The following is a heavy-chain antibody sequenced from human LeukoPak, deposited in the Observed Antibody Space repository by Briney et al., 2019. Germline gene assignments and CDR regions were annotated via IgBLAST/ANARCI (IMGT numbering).Heavy chain of an antibody. D-gene: IGHD6-13*01. CDR2: ISYSGST. V-gene: IGHV4-39*01. CDR1: GGSISSSSFY. Sequence: SETQSLTCTVSGGSISSSSFYWGWIRRPPGKGLEWIGDISYSGSTYYNPSLKSRVTISVDTSKNQFSLKLSSVTATDTAVYYCASGGSSSWYRWFDPWGQGTLVTVSS. CDR3: ASGGSSSWYRWFDP. J-gene: IGHJ5*02.